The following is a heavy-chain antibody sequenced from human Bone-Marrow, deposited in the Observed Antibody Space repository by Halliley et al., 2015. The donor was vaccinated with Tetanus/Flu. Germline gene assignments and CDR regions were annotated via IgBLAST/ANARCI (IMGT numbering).Heavy chain of an antibody. J-gene: IGHJ4*02. D-gene: IGHD2-15*01. CDR2: IIPYGST. CDR3: ARGFEDANSAGYYFDS. Sequence: TLSLICAVYGGSFGDSGYYWNWCRQPPGKGLEWTGEIIPYGSTYYTPSLQSLVSISVDTSKNQFSLKLKSVTASDTAVYYCARGFEDANSAGYYFDSWGQGILVTVSS. V-gene: IGHV4-34*09. CDR1: GGSFGDSGYY.